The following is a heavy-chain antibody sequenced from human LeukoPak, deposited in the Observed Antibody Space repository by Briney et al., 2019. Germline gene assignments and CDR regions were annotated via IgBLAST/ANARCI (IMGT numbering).Heavy chain of an antibody. V-gene: IGHV3-48*04. CDR2: IISSGSTI. D-gene: IGHD3-22*01. Sequence: GGSLRLSCAASGFTLSSYSMNWVRQAPGKGLEWVSYIISSGSTIYYADSVKGRFTISRDDAKNSLYLQMNSLRAEDTAVYYCARGGGDYYDSSGYYYFDYWGQGTLVTVSS. J-gene: IGHJ4*02. CDR3: ARGGGDYYDSSGYYYFDY. CDR1: GFTLSSYS.